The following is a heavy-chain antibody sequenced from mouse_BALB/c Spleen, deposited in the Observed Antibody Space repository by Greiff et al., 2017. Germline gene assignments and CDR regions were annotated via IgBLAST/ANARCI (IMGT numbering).Heavy chain of an antibody. J-gene: IGHJ3*01. D-gene: IGHD2-4*01. V-gene: IGHV5-6-5*01. CDR3: ARAPGMITPSWFAY. CDR2: ISSGGST. Sequence: EVKLVESGGGLVKPGGSLKLSCAASGFTFSSYAMSWVRQTPEKRLEWVASISSGGSTYYPDSVKGRFTISRDNARNILYLQMSSLRSEDTAMYYCARAPGMITPSWFAYWGQGTLVTVSA. CDR1: GFTFSSYA.